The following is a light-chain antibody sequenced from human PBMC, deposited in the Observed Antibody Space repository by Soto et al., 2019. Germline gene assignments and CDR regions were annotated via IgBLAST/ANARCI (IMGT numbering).Light chain of an antibody. CDR1: QSVSSY. V-gene: IGKV3-11*01. J-gene: IGKJ3*01. CDR2: DAS. CDR3: QQRSNWPPVFT. Sequence: EIVLRQSPATPSLSPGERATLSCRASQSVSSYLAWYQQKPGQAPRLLIYDASNRATGIPARFSGSGSGTDFTLTISSLEPEDFAVYYCQQRSNWPPVFTFGPGTKVDIK.